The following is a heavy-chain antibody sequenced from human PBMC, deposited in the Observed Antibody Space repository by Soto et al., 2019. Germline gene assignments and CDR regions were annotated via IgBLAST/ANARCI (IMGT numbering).Heavy chain of an antibody. CDR3: AKDRHHDYFRYYMDY. CDR1: GFTFSSYG. J-gene: IGHJ4*02. Sequence: LRLSCAASGFTFSSYGMHWVRQAPGKGLEWVAVISYDVSNKYYADSVKGRFTISRDKSMNTMYLQMNGLRAEDRAVYYCAKDRHHDYFRYYMDYWGQGTMVTVSS. CDR2: ISYDVSNK. D-gene: IGHD4-17*01. V-gene: IGHV3-30*18.